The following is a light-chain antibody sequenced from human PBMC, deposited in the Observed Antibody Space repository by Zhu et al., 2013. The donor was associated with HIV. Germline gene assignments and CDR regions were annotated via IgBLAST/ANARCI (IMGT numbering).Light chain of an antibody. V-gene: IGKV3D-7*01. CDR3: QQAHSFPYT. Sequence: IVMTQSPATLSVSPGDRVTLSCRASQSVSSNYLAWYQQKRGQAPRLLIHGASTRATGIADRFSGSGSGTDFTLSISSLQPEDFAIYYCQQAHSFPYTFGQGTKVEIK. CDR2: GAS. CDR1: QSVSSNY. J-gene: IGKJ2*01.